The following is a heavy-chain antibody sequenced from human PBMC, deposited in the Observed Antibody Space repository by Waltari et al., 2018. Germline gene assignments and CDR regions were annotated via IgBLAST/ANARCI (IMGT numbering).Heavy chain of an antibody. J-gene: IGHJ4*02. Sequence: VQLQQWGAGLLKPSETLSLTCAVYGGSFSGYYWSWIRQPPGKGLEWVSAISGSGGSKYEEDSVKGRFTIARDNSKNKLYLQMNSLRAEDTAVYYCAKTPAVGEPGYSSSWYAEAYFDYWGQGTLVTVSS. CDR1: GGSFSGYY. V-gene: IGHV3-23*01. D-gene: IGHD6-13*01. CDR3: AKTPAVGEPGYSSSWYAEAYFDY. CDR2: ISGSGGSK.